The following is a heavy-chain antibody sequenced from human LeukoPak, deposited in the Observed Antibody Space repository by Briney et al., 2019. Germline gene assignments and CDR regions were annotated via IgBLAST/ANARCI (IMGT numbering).Heavy chain of an antibody. CDR1: GFTFSNYA. CDR3: AKDGISRGSGSYYDK. V-gene: IGHV3-30*18. D-gene: IGHD3-10*01. Sequence: PGGSLRLSCAASGFTFSNYAMHWVRRAPGKGLEWVAIISHDGRKNNYADSVKGRFTISRDSSENTVYLQMNSLRAEDTAVYYCAKDGISRGSGSYYDKWGQGTLVAVSS. J-gene: IGHJ4*02. CDR2: ISHDGRKN.